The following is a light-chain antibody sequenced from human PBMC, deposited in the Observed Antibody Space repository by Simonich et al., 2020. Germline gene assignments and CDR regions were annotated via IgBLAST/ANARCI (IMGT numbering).Light chain of an antibody. J-gene: IGKJ1*01. Sequence: DIVMTQSPDSLAVSLGERATINYKSSQSVLYSSNNKNYLAWYQQKPGQPPKLLIYWASTRESGVPDRFSGSGSGTDFTLTISSLQAEDVAVHYCQQYYSTPWTFGQGTKVEIK. CDR3: QQYYSTPWT. V-gene: IGKV4-1*01. CDR2: WAS. CDR1: QSVLYSSNNKNY.